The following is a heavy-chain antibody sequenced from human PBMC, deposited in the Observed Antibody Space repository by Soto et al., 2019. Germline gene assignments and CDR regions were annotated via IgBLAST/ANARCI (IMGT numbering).Heavy chain of an antibody. CDR2: IYHSGST. Sequence: PSETLSLTCAVYGGSFSGYYWSWIRQPPGKGLEWIGEIYHSGSTNYNPSLKSRVTISVDKSKNQFSLKLSSVTAADTAVYYCARDLGVPAAIDNRNRANYYYYGMDVWGQGTTVTVSS. CDR1: GGSFSGYY. CDR3: ARDLGVPAAIDNRNRANYYYYGMDV. J-gene: IGHJ6*02. V-gene: IGHV4-34*01. D-gene: IGHD2-2*01.